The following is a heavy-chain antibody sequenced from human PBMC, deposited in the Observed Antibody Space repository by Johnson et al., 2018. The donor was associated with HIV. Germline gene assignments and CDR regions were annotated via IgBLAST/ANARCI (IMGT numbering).Heavy chain of an antibody. CDR1: GFTFSSYD. Sequence: VQLVESGGGLVQPGGSLRLSCAASGFTFSSYDMHWVRQATGKGLEWVSAIGTAGDTYYPGSVKGRFTISRENAKNSLYLQMNSLRAGDTALYYCAKEGYCSGGSCYDEAAFDIWGQGTMVTVAS. J-gene: IGHJ3*02. CDR3: AKEGYCSGGSCYDEAAFDI. CDR2: IGTAGDT. D-gene: IGHD2-15*01. V-gene: IGHV3-13*01.